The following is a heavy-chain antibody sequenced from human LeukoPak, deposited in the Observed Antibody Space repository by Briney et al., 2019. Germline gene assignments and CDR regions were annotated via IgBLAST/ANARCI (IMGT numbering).Heavy chain of an antibody. J-gene: IGHJ5*02. CDR2: ISFDGSQK. Sequence: PGGSLRVSCAASGFTFSNYGMHWVRQAPGKGLEWVALISFDGSQKYYADSVKGRFTISRDNSKSTVYLQMNSLRVEVAAVYYCSKDLTSDFGGDLDPWGQGTLVTVSS. CDR1: GFTFSNYG. D-gene: IGHD3-10*01. V-gene: IGHV3-30*02. CDR3: SKDLTSDFGGDLDP.